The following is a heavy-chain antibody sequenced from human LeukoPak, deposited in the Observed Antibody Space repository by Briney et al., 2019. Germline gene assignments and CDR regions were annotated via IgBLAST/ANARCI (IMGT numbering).Heavy chain of an antibody. V-gene: IGHV4-38-2*01. D-gene: IGHD4-11*01. CDR2: IYHSGST. CDR3: ARAYSNWFDP. Sequence: SETLSLXCAVSGYSISSGYYWGWIRQPPGKGLEWLGSIYHSGSTYNNPSLKSRVTMSVDTSKNQFSLKLTSVTAADTAVYYCARAYSNWFDPWGQGTLVTVSS. J-gene: IGHJ5*02. CDR1: GYSISSGYY.